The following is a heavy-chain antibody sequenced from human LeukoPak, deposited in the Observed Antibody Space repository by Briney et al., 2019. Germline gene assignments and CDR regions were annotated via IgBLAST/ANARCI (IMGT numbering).Heavy chain of an antibody. D-gene: IGHD1-7*01. CDR1: GYTFTGYY. CDR3: ARETGTMRRYFDY. V-gene: IGHV1-2*04. J-gene: IGHJ4*02. CDR2: INPNSGGT. Sequence: ASVKVSCKASGYTFTGYYIHWVRQPPGQGPEWMGWINPNSGGTNYAQKFQGWVTMTRDTSISTAYMELSRLTSDDTAVYYCARETGTMRRYFDYWGQGTLVTVSS.